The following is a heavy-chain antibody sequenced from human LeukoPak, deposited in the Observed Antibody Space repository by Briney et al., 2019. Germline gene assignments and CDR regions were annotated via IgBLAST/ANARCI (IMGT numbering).Heavy chain of an antibody. CDR3: ASSLSGAYYFVY. CDR1: GGSISSGGYS. V-gene: IGHV4-30-2*01. CDR2: IYHSGST. Sequence: SQTLPLTCAVSGGSISSGGYSWSWIRQPPGKGLEWIGYIYHSGSTYYNPSLKSRVTISVDRSKNQFSLKLSSVTAADTAVYYCASSLSGAYYFVYWGQGTLVTVSS. D-gene: IGHD2-15*01. J-gene: IGHJ4*02.